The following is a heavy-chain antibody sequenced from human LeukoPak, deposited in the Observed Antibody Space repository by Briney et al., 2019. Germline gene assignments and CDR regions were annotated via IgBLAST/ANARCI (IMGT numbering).Heavy chain of an antibody. Sequence: GGSLRLSCAASGFSFRSYWMIWVRRAPGKGLEWVADISKDGSERYYVDSVKGRFTISRDNAKNSISLQMNSLRVEDTAVYYCSWSGEADWGQGTLVTVSS. V-gene: IGHV3-7*01. D-gene: IGHD3-3*01. J-gene: IGHJ4*02. CDR2: ISKDGSER. CDR3: SWSGEAD. CDR1: GFSFRSYW.